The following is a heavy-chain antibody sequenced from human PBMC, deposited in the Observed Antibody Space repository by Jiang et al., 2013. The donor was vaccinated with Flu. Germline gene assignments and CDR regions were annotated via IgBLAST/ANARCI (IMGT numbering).Heavy chain of an antibody. CDR3: ARHRRPGYNSVDT. CDR2: MYDSGRT. D-gene: IGHD5-24*01. V-gene: IGHV4-59*08. Sequence: GSGLVKPSETLSLTCTVSGGPMKNYYWSWIRHPPGKTLEWIAYMYDSGRTDYNPSLKSRVTISLDTSRNQFSLKLRSVTAADTALYYCARHRRPGYNSVDTWGQGTLVTVSS. CDR1: GGPMKNYY. J-gene: IGHJ5*02.